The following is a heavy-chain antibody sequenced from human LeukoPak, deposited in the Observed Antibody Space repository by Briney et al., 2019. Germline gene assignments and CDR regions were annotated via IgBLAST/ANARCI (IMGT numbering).Heavy chain of an antibody. J-gene: IGHJ5*02. CDR1: GDSVSSNSAA. D-gene: IGHD3-16*01. Sequence: SQTLSLTCAISGDSVSSNSAAWNWIRQSPSRGLEWLGRTYYRSKWYNDYAVSVKSRITINPDTSKNQFSLKLSSVTAADTAVYYCARGFGERRFGTRSRGYNWFDPWGQGTLVTVSS. CDR2: TYYRSKWYN. CDR3: ARGFGERRFGTRSRGYNWFDP. V-gene: IGHV6-1*01.